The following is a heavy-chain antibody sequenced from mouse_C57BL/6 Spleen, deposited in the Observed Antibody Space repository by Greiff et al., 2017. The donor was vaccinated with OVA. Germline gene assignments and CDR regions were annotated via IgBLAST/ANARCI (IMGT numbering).Heavy chain of an antibody. CDR3: ARAITTVPDY. J-gene: IGHJ2*01. D-gene: IGHD1-1*01. CDR1: GYAFSSSW. V-gene: IGHV1-82*01. CDR2: IYPGDGDT. Sequence: VKLQESGPELVKPGASVKISCKASGYAFSSSWMNWVKQRPGKGLEWIGRIYPGDGDTNYNGKFKGKATLTADKSSSTAYMQLSSLTSEDSAVYFCARAITTVPDYWGQGTTLTVSS.